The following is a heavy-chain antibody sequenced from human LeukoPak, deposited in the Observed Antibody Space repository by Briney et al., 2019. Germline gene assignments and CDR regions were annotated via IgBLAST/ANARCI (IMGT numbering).Heavy chain of an antibody. CDR2: TYYRSEWYN. D-gene: IGHD6-19*01. CDR1: GDSVSSNSAA. CDR3: ARGNGIAVAGTLYYYYYGMDV. V-gene: IGHV6-1*01. J-gene: IGHJ6*02. Sequence: SQTLSLTCAISGDSVSSNSAAWTWIRQSPSRGLEWLGRTYYRSEWYNDYAVSVKSRITINPDTSKNQFSLQLNSVTPEDTAVYYCARGNGIAVAGTLYYYYYGMDVWGQGTTVTVSS.